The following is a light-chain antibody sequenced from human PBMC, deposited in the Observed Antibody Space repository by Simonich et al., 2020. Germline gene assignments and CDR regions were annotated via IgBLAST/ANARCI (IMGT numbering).Light chain of an antibody. V-gene: IGKV4-1*01. Sequence: DIVMTQSPDSLAVSLGERATINCKSSQRVLYSSNNKNYLAWYQQKPGQPPKLLIYWASTRESGVPDRFSGSGSGTDFTLTISSLQAEDVAVYYCQQYYSTRTFDQGTKVEIK. J-gene: IGKJ1*01. CDR2: WAS. CDR3: QQYYSTRT. CDR1: QRVLYSSNNKNY.